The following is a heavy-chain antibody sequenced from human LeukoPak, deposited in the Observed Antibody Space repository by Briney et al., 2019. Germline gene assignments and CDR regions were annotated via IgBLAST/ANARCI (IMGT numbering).Heavy chain of an antibody. D-gene: IGHD1-26*01. CDR1: GYTLTELS. J-gene: IGHJ4*02. Sequence: ASVKVSCKVSGYTLTELSMHWVRQAPGKGLEWMGDFDPEDGETIYAQKFQGRVTMTEDTSTDTAYMELSSLRSEDTAVYQCAVRSDSGSYRVFDYWGQGTLVTVSS. V-gene: IGHV1-24*01. CDR3: AVRSDSGSYRVFDY. CDR2: FDPEDGET.